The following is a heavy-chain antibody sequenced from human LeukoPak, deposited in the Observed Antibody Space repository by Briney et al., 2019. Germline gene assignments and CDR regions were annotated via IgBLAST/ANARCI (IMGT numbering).Heavy chain of an antibody. CDR1: GYTFTSYY. J-gene: IGHJ4*02. V-gene: IGHV1-46*01. CDR3: ARAVHSSTWYSLYYFDY. Sequence: GASVKVSCKASGYTFTSYYMHWVRQAPGQGLEWMGIINPSGGSTSYAQKFQGRVTMTRDTSTSTVYMELSSLRSEDTAVYYCARAVHSSTWYSLYYFDYWGQGTLVTVSS. CDR2: INPSGGST. D-gene: IGHD6-13*01.